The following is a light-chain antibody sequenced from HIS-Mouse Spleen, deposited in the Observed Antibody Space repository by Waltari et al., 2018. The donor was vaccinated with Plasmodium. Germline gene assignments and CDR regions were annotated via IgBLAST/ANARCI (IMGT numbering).Light chain of an antibody. CDR3: YSTDSSGNHRV. J-gene: IGLJ3*02. CDR2: EDS. CDR1: ALPKKY. V-gene: IGLV3-10*01. Sequence: SYELTQPPSVSVSPGQTARITCSGDALPKKYAYWYQQTSGQAPGLVIYEDSKRPSGIPSRSSGSSSGTMATLTTSGAQVEDEADYYCYSTDSSGNHRVFGGGTKLTVL.